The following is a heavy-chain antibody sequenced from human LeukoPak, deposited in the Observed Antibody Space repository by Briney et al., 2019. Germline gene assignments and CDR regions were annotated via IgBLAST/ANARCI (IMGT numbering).Heavy chain of an antibody. CDR3: ARYVAAAGYFDY. Sequence: SETLSLTCAVSGGSISSSNWWSWVRQPPGKGLEWIGEIYHSGSTNYNPSPKSRVTISVDKSKNQFSLKLSSVTAADTAVYYCARYVAAAGYFDYWGQGTLVTVSS. J-gene: IGHJ4*02. CDR1: GGSISSSNW. V-gene: IGHV4-4*02. CDR2: IYHSGST. D-gene: IGHD6-13*01.